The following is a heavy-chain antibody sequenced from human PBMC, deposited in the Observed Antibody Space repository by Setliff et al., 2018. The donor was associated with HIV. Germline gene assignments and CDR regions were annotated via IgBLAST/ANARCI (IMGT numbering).Heavy chain of an antibody. D-gene: IGHD6-13*01. V-gene: IGHV1-24*01. CDR3: ATATIWTSSSWSHYFDY. J-gene: IGHJ4*02. Sequence: ASVKVSCKTSGGTFRSQAISWVRQAPGKGLEWMGGFDPEDGETIYAQKFQGRVTMTEDTSTDTAYMELSSLRSEDTAVYYCATATIWTSSSWSHYFDYWGQGTLVTVSS. CDR1: GGTFRSQA. CDR2: FDPEDGET.